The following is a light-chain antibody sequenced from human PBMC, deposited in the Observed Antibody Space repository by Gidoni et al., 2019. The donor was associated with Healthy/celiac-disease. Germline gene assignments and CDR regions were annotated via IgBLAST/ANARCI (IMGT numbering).Light chain of an antibody. J-gene: IGKJ1*01. Sequence: DIQMTQSPSALSASVGDRVTITCRASQSISSYLNWYQQKPGNAPKLLIAAASSLQSGVPSRFSGSGSGTDFTLTIRSLQPEDFSTYYFQQSYSTLWTFGPGTQVEIK. V-gene: IGKV1-39*01. CDR3: QQSYSTLWT. CDR2: AAS. CDR1: QSISSY.